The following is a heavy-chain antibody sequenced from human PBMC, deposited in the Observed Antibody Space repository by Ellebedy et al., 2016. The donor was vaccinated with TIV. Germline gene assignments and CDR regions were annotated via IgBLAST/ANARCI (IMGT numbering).Heavy chain of an antibody. Sequence: GESLKISXAASGFTFRNYAMHWVRQTPGKGLEWVAVIWHDGSEEYYADSVKGRFTISRDTSTNTLYLQMNSLRAEDTALYFCARDYQNGMDVWGQGTTVTVSS. D-gene: IGHD2-2*01. CDR3: ARDYQNGMDV. CDR1: GFTFRNYA. V-gene: IGHV3-33*01. CDR2: IWHDGSEE. J-gene: IGHJ6*02.